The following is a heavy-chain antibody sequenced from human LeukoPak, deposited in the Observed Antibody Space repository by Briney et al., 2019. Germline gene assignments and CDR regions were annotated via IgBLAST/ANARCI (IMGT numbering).Heavy chain of an antibody. CDR2: INQDGSEK. V-gene: IGHV3-7*01. Sequence: PGGSLRLSCAASGFTFSGYWMSWVRQAPGKGLEWVANINQDGSEKYYVDSVKGRFTISRDNAKNSLFLQMGSLRVEDTAVYYCARESTAGYNSSWYGFRNWGQGTPVSVSS. CDR3: ARESTAGYNSSWYGFRN. J-gene: IGHJ1*01. CDR1: GFTFSGYW. D-gene: IGHD6-13*01.